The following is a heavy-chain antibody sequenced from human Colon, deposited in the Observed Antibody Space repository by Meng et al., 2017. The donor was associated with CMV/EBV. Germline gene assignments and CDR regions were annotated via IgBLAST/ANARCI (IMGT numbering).Heavy chain of an antibody. CDR3: AKGGPGDLTPSHSPPHFDF. CDR1: TCSSYA. V-gene: IGHV3-23*03. Sequence: TCSSYAMSWVRQAPGTGLEWVSIIYSSDSSTYYADSVKGRFTISRDDSKNTLYLQMDSLRAEDTAVYYCAKGGPGDLTPSHSPPHFDFWGQGTLVTVSS. D-gene: IGHD3-16*01. CDR2: IYSSDSST. J-gene: IGHJ4*02.